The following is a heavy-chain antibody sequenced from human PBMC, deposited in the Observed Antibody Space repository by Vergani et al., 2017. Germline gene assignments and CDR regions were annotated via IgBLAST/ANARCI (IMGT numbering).Heavy chain of an antibody. CDR2: INHSGST. Sequence: QVQLQQWGAGLLKPSETLSLTCAVYGGSFSGYNWSWIRQPPGKGLEWIGEINHSGSTNYNPSLKSRVTISVDTSKNQFSLKLSSVTAADTAVYYCARGGGNADDAFDIWGQGTMVTVSS. CDR3: ARGGGNADDAFDI. J-gene: IGHJ3*02. V-gene: IGHV4-34*01. D-gene: IGHD4-23*01. CDR1: GGSFSGYN.